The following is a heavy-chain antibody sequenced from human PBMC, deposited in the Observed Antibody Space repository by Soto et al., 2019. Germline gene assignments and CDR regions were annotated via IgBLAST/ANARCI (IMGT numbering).Heavy chain of an antibody. V-gene: IGHV3-30*18. CDR3: AKGTSIFYYYYYGMDV. J-gene: IGHJ6*02. Sequence: GGSLRLSCAASGFTFSSYGMHWVSQAPGKGLEWVAVISYDGSNKYYADSVKGRFTISRDNSKNTLYLQMNSLRAEDTAVYYCAKGTSIFYYYYYGMDVWGQGTTVTVSS. CDR2: ISYDGSNK. D-gene: IGHD3-3*02. CDR1: GFTFSSYG.